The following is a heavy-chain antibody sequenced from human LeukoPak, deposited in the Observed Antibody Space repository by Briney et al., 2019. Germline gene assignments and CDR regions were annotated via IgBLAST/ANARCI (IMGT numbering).Heavy chain of an antibody. Sequence: GESLKISCKGSGYTFTSYWIGWVRQMPGKGLEWMGIIYPGDPDTRYSPSFQGQVTISADRSTAHLQWSSLKASDSAIYYCARRGSSSSLDYWGQGTLVTVSS. D-gene: IGHD6-6*01. CDR1: GYTFTSYW. CDR3: ARRGSSSSLDY. V-gene: IGHV5-51*01. J-gene: IGHJ4*02. CDR2: IYPGDPDT.